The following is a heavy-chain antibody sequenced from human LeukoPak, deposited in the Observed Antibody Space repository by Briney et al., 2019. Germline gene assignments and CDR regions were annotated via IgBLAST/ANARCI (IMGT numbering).Heavy chain of an antibody. CDR1: GYSFTSYW. CDR2: IYPGDSET. J-gene: IGHJ3*02. D-gene: IGHD3-16*01. V-gene: IGHV5-51*01. CDR3: ARGRGRQATDAFDI. Sequence: GESLKISCKGSGYSFTSYWIGWVRQMPGKGLEWMGIIYPGDSETRHSPSFQGQVTISADKSINTAYLQWSSLKASDSAMYYCARGRGRQATDAFDIWGQGTMVTVSS.